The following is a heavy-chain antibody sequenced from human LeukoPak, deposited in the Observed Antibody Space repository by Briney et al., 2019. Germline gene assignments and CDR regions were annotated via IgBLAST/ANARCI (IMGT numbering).Heavy chain of an antibody. CDR1: GFTFSSYN. Sequence: GGSLRLSCAASGFTFSSYNMNWVRQAPGKGLEWVSSISSTGSYTYYADSLKGRFTISRDNSKNTLFLQMNSLRAEDTAVYYCATPLPYCSGGTCYSLDYWGQGTLVTVSS. CDR2: ISSTGSYT. D-gene: IGHD2-15*01. CDR3: ATPLPYCSGGTCYSLDY. J-gene: IGHJ4*02. V-gene: IGHV3-21*01.